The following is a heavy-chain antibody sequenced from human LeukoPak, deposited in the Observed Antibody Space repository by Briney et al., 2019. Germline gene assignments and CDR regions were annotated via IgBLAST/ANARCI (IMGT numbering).Heavy chain of an antibody. J-gene: IGHJ3*02. V-gene: IGHV5-51*01. D-gene: IGHD6-13*01. CDR2: IYPGDSDT. CDR3: ARRVAAAGVLGAFDI. CDR1: GYSFTSYW. Sequence: GESLKISCKGSGYSFTSYWIGWVRQMPGKGLEWMGIIYPGDSDTRYSPSFQGQVTISADKSISTAYLQWSSLKASDTAMYYCARRVAAAGVLGAFDIWGQGTMVTVSS.